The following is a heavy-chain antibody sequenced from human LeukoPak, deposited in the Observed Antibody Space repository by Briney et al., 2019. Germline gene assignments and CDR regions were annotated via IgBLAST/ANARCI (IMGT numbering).Heavy chain of an antibody. CDR3: ARDPDSSSFDY. J-gene: IGHJ4*02. CDR2: IKYDGTVK. CDR1: GFNFRTSW. Sequence: PGGSLRLSYTASGFNFRTSWMSWVRQSPGKGLEFLANIKYDGTVKNYVDSVKGRFTISRDNPKNSLYLQMDSLRAEDTAVYYCARDPDSSSFDYWGQGALVTVSS. V-gene: IGHV3-7*01. D-gene: IGHD6-13*01.